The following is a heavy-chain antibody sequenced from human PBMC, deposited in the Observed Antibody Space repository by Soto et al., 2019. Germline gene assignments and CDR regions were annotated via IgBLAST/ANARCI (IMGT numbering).Heavy chain of an antibody. V-gene: IGHV3-66*01. Sequence: GGSLRLSCAASGFTVSSNYMSWVRQAPGKGLEWVSVIYSGGSTYYADSVKGRFTISRDNSKNTLYLQMNSLRAEDTAVYYCAQGTYCISTSCSPLGFDPWGQGTLVTVSS. J-gene: IGHJ5*02. CDR2: IYSGGST. D-gene: IGHD2-2*01. CDR3: AQGTYCISTSCSPLGFDP. CDR1: GFTVSSNY.